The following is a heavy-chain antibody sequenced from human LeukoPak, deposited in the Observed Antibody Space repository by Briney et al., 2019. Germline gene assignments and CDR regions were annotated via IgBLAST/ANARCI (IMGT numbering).Heavy chain of an antibody. CDR1: GGSFSGYY. V-gene: IGHV4-34*01. Sequence: SETLSLTCAVYGGSFSGYYWSWIRQPPGKGLEWIGEINHSGSTNYNPSLKSRVTISVDASRTQFSLKLRSVTAADTAVYYCARHELPPPYYYDSSGFPPDYWGQGTLVTVSS. D-gene: IGHD3-22*01. CDR2: INHSGST. J-gene: IGHJ4*02. CDR3: ARHELPPPYYYDSSGFPPDY.